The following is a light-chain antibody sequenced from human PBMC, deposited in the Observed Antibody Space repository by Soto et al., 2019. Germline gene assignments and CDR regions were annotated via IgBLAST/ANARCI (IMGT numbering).Light chain of an antibody. V-gene: IGKV3D-15*01. CDR2: GVS. J-gene: IGKJ4*01. CDR3: QQYSDWPLT. Sequence: EIVLTQSPATLSLSPWETATLSCRASQSVRSHLAWFQQKPGQAPRLLMYGVSTRATGMPARFSGSGSGTEFTLIISSLQSEDIADYYCQQYSDWPLTFGGGTKVDIK. CDR1: QSVRSH.